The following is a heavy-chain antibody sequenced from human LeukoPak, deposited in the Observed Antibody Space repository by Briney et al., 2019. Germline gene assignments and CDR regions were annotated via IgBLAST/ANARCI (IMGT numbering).Heavy chain of an antibody. CDR2: IIPIFGTA. Sequence: SVKVSCKAPGGTFSSYAISWVRQAPGQGLEWMGGIIPIFGTANYAQKFQGRVTITTDESTSTAYMELSSLRSEDTAVYYCARVKHTYYYDSSGYLDWGQGTLVTVSS. D-gene: IGHD3-22*01. V-gene: IGHV1-69*05. CDR1: GGTFSSYA. J-gene: IGHJ4*02. CDR3: ARVKHTYYYDSSGYLD.